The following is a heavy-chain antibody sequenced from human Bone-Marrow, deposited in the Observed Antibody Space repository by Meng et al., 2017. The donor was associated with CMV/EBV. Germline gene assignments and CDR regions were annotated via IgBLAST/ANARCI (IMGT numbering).Heavy chain of an antibody. V-gene: IGHV3-30*02. J-gene: IGHJ3*02. Sequence: GESLKISCAASGFTFSSYGMHWVRQAPGKGLEWVAFIRYDGSNKYYADSVKGRFTISRDNSKNTLYLQMNSLRAEDTAVYYCAKAVFGGVSLSAFDIWGERTMVTVSS. CDR3: AKAVFGGVSLSAFDI. CDR2: IRYDGSNK. D-gene: IGHD3-16*01. CDR1: GFTFSSYG.